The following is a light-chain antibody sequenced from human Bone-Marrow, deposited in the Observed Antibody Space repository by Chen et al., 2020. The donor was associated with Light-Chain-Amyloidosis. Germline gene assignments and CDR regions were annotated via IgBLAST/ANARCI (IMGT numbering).Light chain of an antibody. CDR2: EDD. Sequence: NFMLTQPDSVSASPGKTVIISCTRSSGSIATNYVQWYQQRPGSSPPTVIYEDDQRPSGVPDRFSGSIDRSSNSASLTISGLKTEDEADYYCQSYQGSSQGVFGGGTKLTVL. CDR3: QSYQGSSQGV. V-gene: IGLV6-57*01. CDR1: SGSIATNY. J-gene: IGLJ3*02.